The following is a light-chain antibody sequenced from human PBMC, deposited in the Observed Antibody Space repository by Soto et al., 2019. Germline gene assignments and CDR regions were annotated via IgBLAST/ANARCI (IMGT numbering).Light chain of an antibody. CDR1: QNINNW. J-gene: IGKJ1*01. Sequence: DIQMTQSPSTLSASIGDRVTITCRASQNINNWIAWYQQKPGKAPKFLIYDASTLESGVPSRFSGSGFGTDFTLTVSSLQPEDSATYFCQQANSVPPTFGQGTKVEI. V-gene: IGKV1-12*01. CDR3: QQANSVPPT. CDR2: DAS.